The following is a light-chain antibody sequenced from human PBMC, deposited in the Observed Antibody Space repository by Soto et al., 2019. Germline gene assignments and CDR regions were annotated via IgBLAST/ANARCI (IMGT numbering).Light chain of an antibody. Sequence: DIVMTQTPFPHLSPLDRRPSFSSGLIKAFVHMFETPYLVWLPQRPGQPQRLLIYKISNRFSGVPDRFSGSGAGTDFTLKISRAEAEDVGVYYCMQATQFPWTFGQGTKVEIK. V-gene: IGKV2-24*01. CDR1: KAFVHMFETPY. CDR3: MQATQFPWT. J-gene: IGKJ1*01. CDR2: KIS.